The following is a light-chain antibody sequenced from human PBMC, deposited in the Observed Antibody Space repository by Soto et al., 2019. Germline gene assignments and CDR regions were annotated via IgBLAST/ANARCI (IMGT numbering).Light chain of an antibody. CDR3: SSYAGSSNFVV. V-gene: IGLV2-8*01. CDR1: SSDVGGYNY. J-gene: IGLJ2*01. CDR2: EVT. Sequence: QSALTQPPSASGSPGQSVAISCTGTSSDVGGYNYVSWYQQHPGKAPKLMIYEVTRRPSGVPGRFSGSKSGNTASLTVSGLQAEDEAAYYCSSYAGSSNFVVFGGGTKLTVL.